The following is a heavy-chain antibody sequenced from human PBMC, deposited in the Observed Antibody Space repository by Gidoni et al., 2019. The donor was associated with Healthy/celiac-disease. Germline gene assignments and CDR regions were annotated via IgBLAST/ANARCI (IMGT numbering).Heavy chain of an antibody. CDR1: GFTFSSYA. Sequence: QVQLVESGGGVVQPGRSLRLSCAASGFTFSSYAMHWVRQAPGKGLEWVAVISYDGSNKYYADSVKGRFTISRDNSKNTLYLQMNSLRAEDTAVYYCASRGYSSGWYFDYWGQGTLVTVSS. CDR2: ISYDGSNK. D-gene: IGHD6-19*01. CDR3: ASRGYSSGWYFDY. V-gene: IGHV3-30-3*01. J-gene: IGHJ4*02.